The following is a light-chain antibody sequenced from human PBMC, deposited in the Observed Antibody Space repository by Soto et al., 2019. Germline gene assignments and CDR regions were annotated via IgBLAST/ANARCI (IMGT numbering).Light chain of an antibody. CDR2: GAS. CDR3: QQYESWPPPFT. CDR1: QSVGSN. Sequence: EIVMMQSPATLSVSPGERVTLSCRASQSVGSNLAWYQQKPGQAPRPLIYGASTGATGIPARFSGSGSGTEFTLTISSLQSEDFGVYYCQQYESWPPPFTFGPGTKVDIK. J-gene: IGKJ3*01. V-gene: IGKV3-15*01.